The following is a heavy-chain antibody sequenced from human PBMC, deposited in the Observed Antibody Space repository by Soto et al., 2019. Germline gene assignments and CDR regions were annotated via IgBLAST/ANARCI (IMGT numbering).Heavy chain of an antibody. J-gene: IGHJ6*02. CDR1: GGSISSSSYY. CDR2: IYYSGST. Sequence: SETLSLTCTVSGGSISSSSYYWGWIRQPPGKGLEWIGSIYYSGSTYYNPSLKSRVTISVDTSKNQFSLKLSSVTAADTAVYYCACAGHKAMMATIPHYYYYGMDVWGQGTTVTVSS. D-gene: IGHD5-12*01. V-gene: IGHV4-39*01. CDR3: ACAGHKAMMATIPHYYYYGMDV.